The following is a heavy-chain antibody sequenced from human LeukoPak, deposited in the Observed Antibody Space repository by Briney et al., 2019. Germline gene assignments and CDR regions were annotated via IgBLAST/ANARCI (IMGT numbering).Heavy chain of an antibody. Sequence: KVGESLKISCKGSGYSFTSYWIGWVRQMPGKGLEWMGIIYPGDFDTRYSPSFQGQVTISADKSISTAYLQWSSLKASDTAIYYCAKPIATGVIDAFDIWGHGTLVTVSS. D-gene: IGHD6-13*01. CDR1: GYSFTSYW. CDR3: AKPIATGVIDAFDI. CDR2: IYPGDFDT. V-gene: IGHV5-51*01. J-gene: IGHJ3*02.